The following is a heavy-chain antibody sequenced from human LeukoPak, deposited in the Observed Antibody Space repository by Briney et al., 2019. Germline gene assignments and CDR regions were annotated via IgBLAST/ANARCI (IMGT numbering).Heavy chain of an antibody. CDR2: IYHSGST. Sequence: SETLSLTCTVSGYSISSGYYWGWIRQPPGKGLEWIGTIYHSGSTYYESSLKSRVTISVDTSKNQFSLKLSSVTAADTAVYYCARGLFGDNWFDPWGQGTLVTVSS. CDR3: ARGLFGDNWFDP. V-gene: IGHV4-38-2*02. D-gene: IGHD3-10*01. J-gene: IGHJ5*02. CDR1: GYSISSGYY.